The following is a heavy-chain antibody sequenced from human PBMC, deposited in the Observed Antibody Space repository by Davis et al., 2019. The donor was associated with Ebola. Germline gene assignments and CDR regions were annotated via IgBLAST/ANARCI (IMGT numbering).Heavy chain of an antibody. J-gene: IGHJ4*02. CDR1: GFIFSTSG. Sequence: GGSLRLSCAASGFIFSTSGMHWVRQAPGKGLEWVAFIRHDDSDKNYADSVKDRFSISRDNSKNTVFLQMNSLKTEDSALYYCAKDGPSSSSDYWGQGTLVTVSS. CDR2: IRHDDSDK. V-gene: IGHV3-30*02. CDR3: AKDGPSSSSDY. D-gene: IGHD6-6*01.